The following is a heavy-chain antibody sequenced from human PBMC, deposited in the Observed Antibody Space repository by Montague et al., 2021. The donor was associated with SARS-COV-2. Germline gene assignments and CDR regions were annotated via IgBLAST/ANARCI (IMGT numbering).Heavy chain of an antibody. CDR1: GFTFSTYA. CDR2: MGHDGSYE. CDR3: AVQPRDSSAWHPFDY. J-gene: IGHJ4*02. D-gene: IGHD6-19*01. Sequence: SLRLSCVAFGFTFSTYAIHWVRQAPGKGLEWVAIMGHDGSYEHYADSVKGRFTISRDSSKNTLHLQMNSLTAEDTAVYYCAVQPRDSSAWHPFDYWGQGTLVTVSS. V-gene: IGHV3-33*01.